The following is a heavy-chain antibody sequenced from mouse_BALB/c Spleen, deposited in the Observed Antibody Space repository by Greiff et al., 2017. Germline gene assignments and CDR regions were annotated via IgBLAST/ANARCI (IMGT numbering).Heavy chain of an antibody. Sequence: EVKLMESGGGLVQPGGSLKLSCAASGFAFSRYWMSWVRQAPGKGLEWIGEINPDSSTINYTPSLKDKFIITRDNAKNTLYLQMSKVISEDTALYYCARRYGPYYFDYWGQGTTLTVSS. V-gene: IGHV4-1*02. CDR1: GFAFSRYW. J-gene: IGHJ2*01. CDR2: INPDSSTI. CDR3: ARRYGPYYFDY. D-gene: IGHD2-10*02.